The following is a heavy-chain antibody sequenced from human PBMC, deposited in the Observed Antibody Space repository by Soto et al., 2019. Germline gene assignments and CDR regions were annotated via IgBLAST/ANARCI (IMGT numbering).Heavy chain of an antibody. CDR3: ARGRPPGSYFDY. CDR2: IIPIFGTA. Sequence: ASVKVSCKASGGTFSSYAISWVRQAPGQGLEWMGGIIPIFGTANYAQKFQGRVTITADESTSTAYMELSSLRSEDTAVYYCARGRPPGSYFDYWGQGTLVTVSS. J-gene: IGHJ4*02. D-gene: IGHD3-10*01. V-gene: IGHV1-69*13. CDR1: GGTFSSYA.